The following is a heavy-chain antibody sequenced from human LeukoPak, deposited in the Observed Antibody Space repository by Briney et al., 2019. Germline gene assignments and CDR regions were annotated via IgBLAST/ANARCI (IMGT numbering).Heavy chain of an antibody. J-gene: IGHJ4*02. V-gene: IGHV4-39*07. CDR1: GGSISTSNYY. D-gene: IGHD1-26*01. CDR3: AKGDTTWELPHDY. Sequence: SETLSLTCTVSGGSISTSNYYWGWIRQPPGKGLEWIGNIFYSGSTYYSPSLKSRVTISLDTSRNQFSLKLNSVTAADTAVYYCAKGDTTWELPHDYWGQGTLVTVSS. CDR2: IFYSGST.